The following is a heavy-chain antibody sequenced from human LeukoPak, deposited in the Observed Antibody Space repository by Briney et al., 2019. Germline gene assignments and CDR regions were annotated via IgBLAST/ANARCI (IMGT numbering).Heavy chain of an antibody. CDR3: ARASYYDILTGSYEAYYYYYYMDV. Sequence: ASVKVSCKASGYTFTSYGISRVRQAPGQGLEWMGWISAYNGNTNYAQKLQGRVTMTTDTSTSTAYMELRSLRSDDTAVYYCARASYYDILTGSYEAYYYYYYMDVWGKGTTVTISS. CDR2: ISAYNGNT. D-gene: IGHD3-9*01. J-gene: IGHJ6*03. V-gene: IGHV1-18*01. CDR1: GYTFTSYG.